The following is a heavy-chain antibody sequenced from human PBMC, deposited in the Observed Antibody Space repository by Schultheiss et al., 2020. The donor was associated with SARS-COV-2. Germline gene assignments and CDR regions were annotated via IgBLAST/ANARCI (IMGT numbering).Heavy chain of an antibody. CDR2: TYYSGYV. J-gene: IGHJ3*02. D-gene: IGHD4-23*01. Sequence: SETLSLTCTVSGGSFSSDIYSWSWIRHSPGKGLEWIGITYYSGYVDYNASLKSRVSMSVDTSGTYFSLKLRSVTAADTAVYYCARRGGSTVGAFDIWGQGTMVTVSS. CDR3: ARRGGSTVGAFDI. CDR1: GGSFSSDIYS. V-gene: IGHV4-31*03.